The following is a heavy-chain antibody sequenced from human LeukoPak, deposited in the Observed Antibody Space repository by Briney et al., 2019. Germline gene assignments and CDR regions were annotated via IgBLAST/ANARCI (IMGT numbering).Heavy chain of an antibody. D-gene: IGHD2-15*01. CDR2: IIPIFGTA. CDR1: GGTFSSYA. Sequence: SVKVSCKASGGTFSSYAIGWVRQAPGQGLEWMGGIIPIFGTANYAQKFQGRVTITADKSTSTAYMELSSLRSEDTAVYYCASLPYCSGGSCYPFDYWGQGTLVTVSS. J-gene: IGHJ4*02. CDR3: ASLPYCSGGSCYPFDY. V-gene: IGHV1-69*06.